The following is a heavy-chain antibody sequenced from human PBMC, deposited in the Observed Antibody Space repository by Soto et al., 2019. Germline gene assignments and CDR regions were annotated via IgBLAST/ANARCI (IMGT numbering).Heavy chain of an antibody. CDR1: GFTFNTYW. V-gene: IGHV3-7*01. CDR2: IKEDGSET. CDR3: ARLRGDYFDY. Sequence: DVQLVESGGGLVQPGGSLRLSCATSGFTFNTYWMTWVRQAPGKGLEWLANIKEDGSETHSLDSVKGRFAISRDNSKNSLYLQMNSLRAEDTAVYYCARLRGDYFDYWGQGTLVTVSS. J-gene: IGHJ4*02.